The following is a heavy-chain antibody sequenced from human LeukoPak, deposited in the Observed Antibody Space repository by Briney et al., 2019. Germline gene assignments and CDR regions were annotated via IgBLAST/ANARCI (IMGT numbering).Heavy chain of an antibody. CDR2: IYYSGST. V-gene: IGHV4-31*03. D-gene: IGHD4-23*01. CDR3: SSGTIATSGKPY. Sequence: SQTLSLTCTVSGGSISSGGYYWSWIRQHPGKGLEWIGYIYYSGSTYYNPSLKSRVTISVDRSKKQISLKLTSVTVADTAVYYCSSGTIATSGKPYWGQGTLVTVSS. CDR1: GGSISSGGYY. J-gene: IGHJ4*02.